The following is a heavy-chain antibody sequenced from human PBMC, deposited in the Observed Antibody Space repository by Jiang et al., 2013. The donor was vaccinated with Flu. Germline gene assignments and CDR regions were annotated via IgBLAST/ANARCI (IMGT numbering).Heavy chain of an antibody. D-gene: IGHD1-1*01. CDR1: GYGFIHYY. V-gene: IGHV1-2*02. J-gene: IGHJ4*02. CDR3: ARDPDRWKDFYDY. CDR2: XNPKNGDT. Sequence: SCKASGYGFIHYYIHWVRQAPGQGLECMGWXNPKNGDTKYAQKFQGRVTMTRDTALNTAYMEMSRLTFDDTATYYCARDPDRWKDFYDYWGQGTRVTVSS.